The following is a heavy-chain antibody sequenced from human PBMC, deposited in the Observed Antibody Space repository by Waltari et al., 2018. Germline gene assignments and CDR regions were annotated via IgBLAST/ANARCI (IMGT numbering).Heavy chain of an antibody. CDR2: ISLDGGIT. Sequence: EVQLVESGGVVVQPGGALRLSFAASGCTFDDYARHWVRQAPGKGLEWGSLISLDGGITYYADSVQGRFTISRDNSKNSLYLQMNSVRAEDTALYYWAKDWAAAAAFIDYWGQGTLVTVSS. CDR1: GCTFDDYA. D-gene: IGHD6-13*01. J-gene: IGHJ4*02. CDR3: AKDWAAAAAFIDY. V-gene: IGHV3-43D*04.